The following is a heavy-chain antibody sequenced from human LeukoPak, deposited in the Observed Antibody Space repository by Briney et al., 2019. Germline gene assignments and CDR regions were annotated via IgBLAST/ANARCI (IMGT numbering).Heavy chain of an antibody. D-gene: IGHD3-22*01. CDR1: GGSISSSGYY. CDR3: AREERYYDSSGYSFDAFDI. Sequence: SETLSLTCTVSGGSISSSGYYWSWIRQPPWKGLEWIGYIYYSGSTNYNPSLKSRVTISVDTSKNQFSLKLSSVTAADTAVYYCAREERYYDSSGYSFDAFDIWGQGTMVTVSS. CDR2: IYYSGST. J-gene: IGHJ3*02. V-gene: IGHV4-61*08.